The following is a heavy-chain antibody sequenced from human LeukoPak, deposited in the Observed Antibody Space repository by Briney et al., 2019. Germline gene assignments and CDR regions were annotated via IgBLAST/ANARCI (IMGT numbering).Heavy chain of an antibody. CDR1: GFTFSSYS. V-gene: IGHV3-21*01. J-gene: IGHJ6*03. Sequence: GGSLRLSCAASGFTFSSYSMNWVRQAPGKGLQWVSPISSSSSYIYYADSVKGRFTISRDNAKKSLYLEMNSLRAEDTAVYYCARVPMIRGVVIDHMDVWGKGTTVTVSS. CDR3: ARVPMIRGVVIDHMDV. CDR2: ISSSSSYI. D-gene: IGHD3-10*01.